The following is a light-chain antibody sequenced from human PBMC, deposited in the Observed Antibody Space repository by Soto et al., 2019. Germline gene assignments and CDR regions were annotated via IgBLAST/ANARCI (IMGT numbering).Light chain of an antibody. CDR3: SSYTSSSTLVV. V-gene: IGLV2-14*01. CDR1: SSDVGGYNY. J-gene: IGLJ1*01. CDR2: EVS. Sequence: SVLTQPASVCGSPGQSITISCTGTSSDVGGYNYVSWYQQHPGKAPKLMIYEVSNRPSGVSNRFSGSKSGNTASLTISGLQAEDEADYYCSSYTSSSTLVVFGTGTKVTVL.